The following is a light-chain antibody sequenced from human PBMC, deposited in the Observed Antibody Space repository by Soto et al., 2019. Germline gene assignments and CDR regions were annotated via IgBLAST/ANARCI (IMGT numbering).Light chain of an antibody. V-gene: IGLV1-40*01. J-gene: IGLJ2*01. CDR1: SSNIGAGYD. CDR2: GSS. CDR3: QSYDSSLSGVV. Sequence: QSVLTQPPSVSGAPGQRVTISCTGSSSNIGAGYDVHWYQQLPGTAPKLLIYGSSNRPSGVPDRFSGSKSGTSASLAITGLRAEDEADYYCQSYDSSLSGVVFGGGTKLTVL.